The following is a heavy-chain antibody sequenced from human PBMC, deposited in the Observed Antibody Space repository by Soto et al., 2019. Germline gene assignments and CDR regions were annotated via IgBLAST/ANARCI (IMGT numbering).Heavy chain of an antibody. Sequence: GGSLRLSCAGSGFIFSAYWMSWVRHAPGKGLEWVSVIYSGGSTYYADSVKGRFTISRDNSKNTLYLQMNSLRAEDTAVYYCAGGYCSGGSCYSGYYYGMDVWGQGTTVTVSS. D-gene: IGHD2-15*01. J-gene: IGHJ6*02. CDR3: AGGYCSGGSCYSGYYYGMDV. V-gene: IGHV3-66*01. CDR2: IYSGGST. CDR1: GFIFSAYW.